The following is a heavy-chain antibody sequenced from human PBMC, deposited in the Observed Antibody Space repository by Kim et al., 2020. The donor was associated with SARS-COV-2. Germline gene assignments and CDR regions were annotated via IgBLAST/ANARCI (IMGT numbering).Heavy chain of an antibody. CDR1: RNNFTTYW. D-gene: IGHD6-13*01. J-gene: IGHJ4*02. Sequence: GESLKISCKGSRNNFTTYWIGWVRQVPGKGLEWMGIIYPGDSDTRYSPSFQGRVTISADKSISTAYLQWSSLKASDTAIYYCGRLRQGIAAFFDHWGQGTLVTVSS. V-gene: IGHV5-51*01. CDR2: IYPGDSDT. CDR3: GRLRQGIAAFFDH.